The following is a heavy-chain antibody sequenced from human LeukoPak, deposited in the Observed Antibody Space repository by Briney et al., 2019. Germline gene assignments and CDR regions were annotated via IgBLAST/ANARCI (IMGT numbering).Heavy chain of an antibody. Sequence: SETLSLTCTVSGGSISGYYWSWIRQPPGKGLEWIGYIYYSGSTNCNPSLKSRVTISVDTSKNQFSLKLSSVTAEDTAVYYCARGREWEPKVFDYWGQGTLVTVSS. V-gene: IGHV4-59*01. CDR1: GGSISGYY. D-gene: IGHD1-26*01. CDR2: IYYSGST. J-gene: IGHJ4*02. CDR3: ARGREWEPKVFDY.